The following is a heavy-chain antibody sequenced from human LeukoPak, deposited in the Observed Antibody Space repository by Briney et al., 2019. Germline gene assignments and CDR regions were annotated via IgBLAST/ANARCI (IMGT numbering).Heavy chain of an antibody. CDR2: INHSEST. CDR1: GGSFSGYY. CDR3: ANSENYGGNSGYFDY. J-gene: IGHJ4*02. D-gene: IGHD4-23*01. Sequence: SETLSLTCAVYGGSFSGYYWSWIRQPPGKGLEWIGEINHSESTNYNPSLKSRVTISIDTSKNQFSLKLSSVTAADTAVYYCANSENYGGNSGYFDYWGQGTLVTVSS. V-gene: IGHV4-34*01.